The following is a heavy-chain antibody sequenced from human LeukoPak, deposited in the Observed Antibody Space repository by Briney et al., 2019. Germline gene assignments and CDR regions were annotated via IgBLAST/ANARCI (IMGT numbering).Heavy chain of an antibody. V-gene: IGHV1-18*04. CDR3: ARDHFGDSTTDMDV. Sequence: GASVKVSCKASGYTFTGYYMHWVRQAPGQGLEWMGWISAYNGNTNYAQKLQGRVTMTTDTSTSTAYMELRSLRSDDTAVYYCARDHFGDSTTDMDVWGKGTTVTISS. D-gene: IGHD2/OR15-2a*01. CDR2: ISAYNGNT. J-gene: IGHJ6*03. CDR1: GYTFTGYY.